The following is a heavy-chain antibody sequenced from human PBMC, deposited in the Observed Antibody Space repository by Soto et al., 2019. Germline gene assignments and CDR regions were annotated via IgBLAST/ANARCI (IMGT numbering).Heavy chain of an antibody. Sequence: QVQLVESGGGVVQPGRSLRLSCAASGFTFSSYAMHWVRQAPGKGLEWVAVISYDGSNKYYADSVKGRFTISRDNSKNPLYLQMNSLRAEDTAVYYCARLMVRGEGAYYYYGMDVWGQGTTVTVSS. CDR2: ISYDGSNK. D-gene: IGHD3-10*01. V-gene: IGHV3-30-3*01. J-gene: IGHJ6*02. CDR3: ARLMVRGEGAYYYYGMDV. CDR1: GFTFSSYA.